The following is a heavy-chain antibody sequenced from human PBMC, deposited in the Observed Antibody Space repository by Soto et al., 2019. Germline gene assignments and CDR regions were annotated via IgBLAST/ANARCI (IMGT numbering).Heavy chain of an antibody. CDR1: GFSVSSKY. Sequence: GGSLRLSCAASGFSVSSKYMSWVRQAPGKGLEWVSVIYSGGSTYYADSVKGRFTISRHNSKNTLYLQMNSLRAEDTAVYYCARAVKNYDFWSGYHAPWFDPWGQGTLVTVSS. V-gene: IGHV3-53*04. CDR3: ARAVKNYDFWSGYHAPWFDP. CDR2: IYSGGST. D-gene: IGHD3-3*01. J-gene: IGHJ5*02.